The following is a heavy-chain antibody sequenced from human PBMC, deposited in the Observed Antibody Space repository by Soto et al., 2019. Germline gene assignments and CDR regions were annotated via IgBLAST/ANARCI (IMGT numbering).Heavy chain of an antibody. J-gene: IGHJ5*02. Sequence: QVQLVQSGAEVKKPGSSVKVSCKASGGTFSSYAISWVRQAPGQGLEWMEGIIPIFGTANYAQKFQGRVTITADESTSTAYMELSSLRSEDTAVYYCARAVRGVGVVNFFGWFDPWGQGTLVTVSS. CDR3: ARAVRGVGVVNFFGWFDP. CDR2: IIPIFGTA. V-gene: IGHV1-69*01. D-gene: IGHD3-3*01. CDR1: GGTFSSYA.